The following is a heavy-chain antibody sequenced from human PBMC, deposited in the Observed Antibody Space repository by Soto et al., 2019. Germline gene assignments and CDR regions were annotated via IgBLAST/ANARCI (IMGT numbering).Heavy chain of an antibody. D-gene: IGHD3-10*01. V-gene: IGHV4-34*01. CDR2: INHSGST. J-gene: IGHJ5*02. CDR1: GGSFSGYY. CDR3: ARGNQYYYGSGSYYNNWFDP. Sequence: SETLSLTCAVYGGSFSGYYWSWIRQPPGKGLEWIGEINHSGSTNYNPSLKSRVTISVDTSKNQFSLKLSSVTAADTAVYYCARGNQYYYGSGSYYNNWFDPWGQGTLVTVS.